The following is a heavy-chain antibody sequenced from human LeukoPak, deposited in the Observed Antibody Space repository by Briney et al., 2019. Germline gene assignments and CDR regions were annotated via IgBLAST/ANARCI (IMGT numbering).Heavy chain of an antibody. CDR3: ARDAAGGWSPYYGMDV. J-gene: IGHJ6*02. Sequence: SETLSLTCTVSGGSISSYYWSWIRQPPGKGLEWIGYIYYSGSTNYNPSLKSRVTISVDTSKNQFSLKLSSVTAADTAVYYCARDAAGGWSPYYGMDVGGQGTTVTVSS. CDR2: IYYSGST. CDR1: GGSISSYY. V-gene: IGHV4-59*01. D-gene: IGHD6-19*01.